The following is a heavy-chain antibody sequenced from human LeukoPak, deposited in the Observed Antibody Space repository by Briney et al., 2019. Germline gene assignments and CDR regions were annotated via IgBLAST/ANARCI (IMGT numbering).Heavy chain of an antibody. CDR1: GFTFSNYA. D-gene: IGHD6-13*01. CDR3: AKDHSSSP. CDR2: ISGSGNSA. Sequence: AGGSLRLSCAASGFTFSNYAMSWVRQTPGKGLEWVSAISGSGNSAYYADSVKGRFTISRDTSKNTLFLQIDSLRAEDTAVYYCAKDHSSSPWGQGTMVTVSS. J-gene: IGHJ3*01. V-gene: IGHV3-23*01.